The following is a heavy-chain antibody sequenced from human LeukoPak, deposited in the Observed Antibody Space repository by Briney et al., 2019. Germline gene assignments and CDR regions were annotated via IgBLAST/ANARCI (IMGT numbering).Heavy chain of an antibody. J-gene: IGHJ4*02. CDR1: GFPFSTYW. D-gene: IGHD3-22*01. CDR2: IKPDGSEK. Sequence: GGSLRLSCAASGFPFSTYWMSWVRQAPGKGLEWVANIKPDGSEKYYVDSVKGRFTISRDNGKNSLYLQTNSLRAEDTAVYYCAREGYYYDSSGYSLHFDYWGQGTLVTVSS. CDR3: AREGYYYDSSGYSLHFDY. V-gene: IGHV3-7*01.